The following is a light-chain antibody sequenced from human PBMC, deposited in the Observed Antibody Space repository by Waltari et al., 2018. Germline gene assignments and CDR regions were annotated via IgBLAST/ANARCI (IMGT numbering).Light chain of an antibody. CDR1: QNLLYTSNNKNL. CDR3: QQYYSPPLT. Sequence: DIVMTQSPDSLAVSLGERATINCKSSQNLLYTSNNKNLFAWYQQRPGHPLKLLIYWASTRESGVPDRFRGNGSGTDFTLTITALQAEDVAVYYCQQYYSPPLTFGGGTKVEIK. V-gene: IGKV4-1*01. J-gene: IGKJ4*01. CDR2: WAS.